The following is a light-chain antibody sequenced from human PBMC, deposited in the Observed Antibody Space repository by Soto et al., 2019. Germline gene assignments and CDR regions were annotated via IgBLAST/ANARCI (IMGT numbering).Light chain of an antibody. CDR2: AAS. J-gene: IGKJ1*01. CDR3: QQSYSTPWT. CDR1: QRISSF. V-gene: IGKV1-39*01. Sequence: DIQMTQSPASLSASLGDRVAITWGASQRISSFLNWYQQKPGKAPKLLIYAASSLQSGVPSRFSGSGSGTDFTLTISSLQTEDFATYYCQQSYSTPWTFGQGTKVDIK.